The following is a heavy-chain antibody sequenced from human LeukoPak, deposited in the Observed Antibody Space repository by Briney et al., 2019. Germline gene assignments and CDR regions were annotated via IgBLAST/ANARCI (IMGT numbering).Heavy chain of an antibody. Sequence: PGGSLRLSCAASGFTFSSYAMSWVRQAPGKGLEWVPAISGSGGSTYYADSVKGRFTISRDNSKNTLYLQMNSLRAEDTAVYYCAKESGLGPAATAFDYWGQGTLVTVSS. CDR2: ISGSGGST. CDR1: GFTFSSYA. J-gene: IGHJ4*02. D-gene: IGHD2-2*01. CDR3: AKESGLGPAATAFDY. V-gene: IGHV3-23*01.